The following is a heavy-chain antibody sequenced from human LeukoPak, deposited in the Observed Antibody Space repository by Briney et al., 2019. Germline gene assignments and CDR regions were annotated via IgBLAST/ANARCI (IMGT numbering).Heavy chain of an antibody. J-gene: IGHJ4*02. Sequence: GGSLRLSCAASGFTFSTYSMSWVRQAPGKGLEWVSSISSSSSYIYYADSVKGRFTISRDNAKNSLYLQMNSLRAEDTAVYYCARDEAGPFDYWGQGTLVTVSS. D-gene: IGHD6-13*01. V-gene: IGHV3-21*01. CDR1: GFTFSTYS. CDR2: ISSSSSYI. CDR3: ARDEAGPFDY.